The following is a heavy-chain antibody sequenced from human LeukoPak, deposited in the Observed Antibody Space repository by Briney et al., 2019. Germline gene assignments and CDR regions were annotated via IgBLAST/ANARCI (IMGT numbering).Heavy chain of an antibody. CDR2: FDPEDGET. J-gene: IGHJ4*02. V-gene: IGHV1-24*01. CDR3: ATDRGAAVADY. Sequence: GGSLRLSCAASGFTFSSYGMHWVRQAPGKGLEWMGGFDPEDGETIYAQKFQGRVTMTEDTSTDTAYMELSSLRSEDTAVYYCATDRGAAVADYWGQGTLVTVSS. CDR1: GFTFSSYG. D-gene: IGHD6-19*01.